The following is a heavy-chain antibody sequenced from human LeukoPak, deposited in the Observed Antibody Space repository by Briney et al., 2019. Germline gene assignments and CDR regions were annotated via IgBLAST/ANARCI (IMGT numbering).Heavy chain of an antibody. CDR3: ARGQIDLLRNYFDS. V-gene: IGHV3-66*01. Sequence: AGGSLRLSCAASGFTFNDYTMHWVRQAPGKGLEWVSIIYTAGNTVSAESVKGRFIISRDNSRNTVHLQMNSLRDDDTAVYYCARGQIDLLRNYFDSWGPGTLVAVSS. D-gene: IGHD3-22*01. J-gene: IGHJ4*02. CDR2: IYTAGNT. CDR1: GFTFNDYT.